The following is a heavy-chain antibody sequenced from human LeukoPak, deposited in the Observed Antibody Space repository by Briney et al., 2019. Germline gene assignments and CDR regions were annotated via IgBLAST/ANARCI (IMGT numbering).Heavy chain of an antibody. V-gene: IGHV4-59*01. D-gene: IGHD3-3*01. CDR1: GGSISSYY. CDR3: ARVAVYYDFWSGYYSPGGFDY. J-gene: IGHJ4*02. Sequence: PSETLSLTCTVSGGSISSYYWSWIRQPPGKGLEWIGYIYYSGSTNYNPSLKSRVTISVDTSKNQFSLKLSSVTAADTAVYYCARVAVYYDFWSGYYSPGGFDYWGQGTLVTVSS. CDR2: IYYSGST.